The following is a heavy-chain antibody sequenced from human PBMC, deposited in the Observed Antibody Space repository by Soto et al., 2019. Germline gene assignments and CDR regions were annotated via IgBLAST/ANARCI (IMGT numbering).Heavy chain of an antibody. CDR3: ARVGVNTIFGVVITSRGMDV. J-gene: IGHJ6*02. CDR1: GYTFTSYG. D-gene: IGHD3-3*01. V-gene: IGHV1-18*04. CDR2: ISAYNGNT. Sequence: ASVKVSCKASGYTFTSYGISWVRQAPGQGLEWMGWISAYNGNTNYAQKLQGRVTMTTDTSTSTAYMELRSLRSDDTAVYYCARVGVNTIFGVVITSRGMDVWGQGTTVTVSS.